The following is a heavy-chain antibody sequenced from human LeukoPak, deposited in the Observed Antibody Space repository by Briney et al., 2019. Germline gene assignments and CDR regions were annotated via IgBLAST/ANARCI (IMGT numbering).Heavy chain of an antibody. CDR1: GFTFDDYA. Sequence: PGRSLRLSCAASGFTFDDYAMHWVRQAPGKGLEWVSGISWNSGNIGYADSVKGRFTISRDNAKNSLYLQMISLRAEDTALYYCAKERYSYGTGLEVDYWGQGTLVTVSS. CDR3: AKERYSYGTGLEVDY. J-gene: IGHJ4*02. CDR2: ISWNSGNI. D-gene: IGHD5-18*01. V-gene: IGHV3-9*01.